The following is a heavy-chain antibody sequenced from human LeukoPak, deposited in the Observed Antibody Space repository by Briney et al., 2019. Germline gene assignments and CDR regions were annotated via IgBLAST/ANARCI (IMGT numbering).Heavy chain of an antibody. V-gene: IGHV1-2*02. J-gene: IGHJ4*02. D-gene: IGHD3-10*01. Sequence: ASVKVSCKASGYTFTGYYMHWVRQAPGQGLEWMGWINPNSGGTNYAQKFQGRVTMTRDTSISTAYMELSRLRSDDTAVCYCAREVTMVRGVITLFDYWGQGTLVTVSS. CDR3: AREVTMVRGVITLFDY. CDR1: GYTFTGYY. CDR2: INPNSGGT.